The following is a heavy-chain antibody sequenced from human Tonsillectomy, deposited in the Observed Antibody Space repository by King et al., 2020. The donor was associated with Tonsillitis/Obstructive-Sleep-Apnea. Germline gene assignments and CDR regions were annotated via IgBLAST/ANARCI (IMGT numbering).Heavy chain of an antibody. Sequence: QLVQSGTEVKKPGESLKISCKGSGYSFTSYWIGWVRQMPGKGLEWMRIIYPGDSDTRYSPSFQGQVTNSADKSISTAYLPWSSLKASDTAMYYCARRRDYYDSSSLDYWGQGTLVTVSS. D-gene: IGHD3-22*01. J-gene: IGHJ4*02. V-gene: IGHV5-51*03. CDR2: IYPGDSDT. CDR1: GYSFTSYW. CDR3: ARRRDYYDSSSLDY.